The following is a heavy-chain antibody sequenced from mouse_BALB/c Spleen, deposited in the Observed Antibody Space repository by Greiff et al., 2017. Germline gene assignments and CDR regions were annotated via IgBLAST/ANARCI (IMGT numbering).Heavy chain of an antibody. Sequence: VQLQQSGPQLVRPGASVKISCKASGYSFTSYWMHWVKQRPGQGLEWIGMIDPSDSETRLNQKFKDKATLTVDKSSSTAYMQLSSPTSEDSAVYYCARWGGGRAMDYWGQGTSVTVSS. CDR1: GYSFTSYW. CDR3: ARWGGGRAMDY. J-gene: IGHJ4*01. CDR2: IDPSDSET. V-gene: IGHV1S127*01. D-gene: IGHD1-1*02.